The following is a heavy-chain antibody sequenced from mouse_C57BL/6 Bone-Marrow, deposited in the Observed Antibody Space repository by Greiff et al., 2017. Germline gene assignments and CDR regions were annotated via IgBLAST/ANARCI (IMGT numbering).Heavy chain of an antibody. CDR3: AIASFYGYAAMDY. J-gene: IGHJ4*01. Sequence: VQLQQSGPELVKPGASVKISCKASGYAFSSSWMNWVKQRPGKGLEWIGRIYPADGDTNYNGKFKGKATLTADKSSSTAYMQLSSLTSEDSAVYFCAIASFYGYAAMDYWGQGTSVTVSS. CDR2: IYPADGDT. D-gene: IGHD2-9*01. V-gene: IGHV1-82*01. CDR1: GYAFSSSW.